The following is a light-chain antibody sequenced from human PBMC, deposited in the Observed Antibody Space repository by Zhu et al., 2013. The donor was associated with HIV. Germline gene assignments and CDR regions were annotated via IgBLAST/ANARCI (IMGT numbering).Light chain of an antibody. J-gene: IGKJ3*01. V-gene: IGKV1-5*03. Sequence: DIQMTQSPSTLSASVGDRVTITCRASQSITSWLAWYQQKSGKAPKLLIYKASSLESGVPSRFSGSGSGAEFTLTISSLQPDDFATYYCQQSYSTPFTFGPGTKVDIK. CDR2: KAS. CDR3: QQSYSTPFT. CDR1: QSITSW.